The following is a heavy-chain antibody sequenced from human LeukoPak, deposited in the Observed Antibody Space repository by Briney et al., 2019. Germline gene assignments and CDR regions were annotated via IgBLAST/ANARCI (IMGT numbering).Heavy chain of an antibody. J-gene: IGHJ6*03. CDR3: ARVRDGYKPPKPSSYYYMDV. CDR1: GFIIISYR. D-gene: IGHD5-24*01. CDR2: IKQDGSEK. V-gene: IGHV3-7*01. Sequence: GGSLRLSCAASGFIIISYRMSWVRQAPGKGLEWVANIKQDGSEKYYVDSVKGRFTISRDNAKNSLYLQMSSLRAEDTAVYYCARVRDGYKPPKPSSYYYMDVWGKGTTVTISS.